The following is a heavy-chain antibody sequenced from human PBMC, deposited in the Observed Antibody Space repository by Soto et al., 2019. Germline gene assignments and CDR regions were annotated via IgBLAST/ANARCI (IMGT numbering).Heavy chain of an antibody. V-gene: IGHV3-7*01. J-gene: IGHJ6*03. CDR2: IKQDGSEK. CDR3: ARDFPDIVVVPAAMPYYYYYYMDV. D-gene: IGHD2-2*01. Sequence: GGSLRLSCAASGFTFSSYWMSWVRQAPGKGLEWVANIKQDGSEKYYVDSVKGRFTISRDNAKNSLYLQMNSLRAEDTAVYYCARDFPDIVVVPAAMPYYYYYYMDVWGKGTTVTVSS. CDR1: GFTFSSYW.